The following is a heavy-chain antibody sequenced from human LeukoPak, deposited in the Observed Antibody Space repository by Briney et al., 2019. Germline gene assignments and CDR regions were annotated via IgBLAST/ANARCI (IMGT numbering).Heavy chain of an antibody. Sequence: PGGSLRLSCAASGFAFNTYSTNWVRQAPGKGLEWVSYIRSDSTIINYAESVKGRFTISRDNAKNSLYLQMNSLRAEDKAVYFCARVQAAKWDFDFWGQGTLVTVSS. CDR3: ARVQAAKWDFDF. CDR2: IRSDSTII. D-gene: IGHD2-8*01. J-gene: IGHJ4*02. V-gene: IGHV3-48*01. CDR1: GFAFNTYS.